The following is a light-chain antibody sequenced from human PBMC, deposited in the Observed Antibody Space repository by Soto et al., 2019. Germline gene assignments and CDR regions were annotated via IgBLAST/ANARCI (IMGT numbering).Light chain of an antibody. V-gene: IGKV3-15*01. CDR3: QQYNNWPFT. CDR2: GAS. J-gene: IGKJ3*01. CDR1: QSVSSN. Sequence: EIVMTQSPATLSVSPGERATLSCRASQSVSSNLAWYQQKPGQAPRLLIYGASTRATGIPDRFSGSGSGTEFTLTISSLQSEDVAVYYCQQYNNWPFTFGPGTKVDIK.